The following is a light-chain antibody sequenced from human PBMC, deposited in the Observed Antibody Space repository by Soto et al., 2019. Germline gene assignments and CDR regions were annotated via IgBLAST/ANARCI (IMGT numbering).Light chain of an antibody. V-gene: IGKV1-17*02. Sequence: DIQMTQSPSTLSASVGDRVTITCRASQDIRNDLGWYQQKPGKAPQRLIFAASSLHSGVPSRFSGGGSGTHFTFTISNLQPEDIATYYCQQYDNLPPTWTFGQGTKVDIK. CDR3: QQYDNLPPTWT. J-gene: IGKJ1*01. CDR2: AAS. CDR1: QDIRND.